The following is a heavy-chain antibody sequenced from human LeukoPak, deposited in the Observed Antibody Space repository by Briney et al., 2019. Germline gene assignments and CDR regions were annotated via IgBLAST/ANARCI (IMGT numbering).Heavy chain of an antibody. Sequence: ASVKVSCKASDYTCTSYGISWVRQAPGQGLEWMGWISAYNGNTNYAQKLQGRVTMTTDTSTSTAYMELRSLRSDDTAVYYCARSSVAGTDFDYWGQGTLVTVSS. CDR2: ISAYNGNT. J-gene: IGHJ4*02. V-gene: IGHV1-18*04. CDR3: ARSSVAGTDFDY. CDR1: DYTCTSYG. D-gene: IGHD6-19*01.